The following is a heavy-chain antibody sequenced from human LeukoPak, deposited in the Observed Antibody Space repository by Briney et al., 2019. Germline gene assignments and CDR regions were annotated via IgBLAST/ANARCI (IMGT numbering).Heavy chain of an antibody. V-gene: IGHV5-51*03. J-gene: IGHJ4*01. Sequence: PGESLKISCKGSGYSFTSYWIGWVRQMPGKGLEWMGITYPGDSDTRYSPSFQGQVTISADKSISTAYLQWSSLNASDTAMYYCARLRDSSGYACDYWGHGTLVTVSS. CDR2: TYPGDSDT. D-gene: IGHD3-22*01. CDR3: ARLRDSSGYACDY. CDR1: GYSFTSYW.